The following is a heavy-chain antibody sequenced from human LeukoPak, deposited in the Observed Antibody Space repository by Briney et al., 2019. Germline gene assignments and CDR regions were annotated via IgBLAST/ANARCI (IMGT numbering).Heavy chain of an antibody. V-gene: IGHV3-53*01. D-gene: IGHD6-19*01. Sequence: GGSLRLSCAASGFTVSSSFMSWVRQAPGKGLEWVSVIYSGGSTYYADSVKGRFTISRDNSKNTLYLQMNSLRAEDTAVYYCAKEQYSSGWYNFDYWGQGTLVTVSS. J-gene: IGHJ4*02. CDR3: AKEQYSSGWYNFDY. CDR2: IYSGGST. CDR1: GFTVSSSF.